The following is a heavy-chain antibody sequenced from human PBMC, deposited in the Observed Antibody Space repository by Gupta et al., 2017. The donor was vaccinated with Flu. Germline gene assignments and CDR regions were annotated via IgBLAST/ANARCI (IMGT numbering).Heavy chain of an antibody. V-gene: IGHV1-58*01. Sequence: GQRLEWIGWIIVDSNHTSYAQKFQERVTITRDMSTRTAYMELSNLRSEDTAVYYCAADRVRGWNGLAFDPWGQGTLVTVSS. J-gene: IGHJ5*02. CDR3: AADRVRGWNGLAFDP. D-gene: IGHD3-3*01. CDR2: IIVDSNHT.